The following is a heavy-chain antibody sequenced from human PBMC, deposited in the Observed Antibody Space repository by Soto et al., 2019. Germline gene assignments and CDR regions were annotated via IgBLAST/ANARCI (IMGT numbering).Heavy chain of an antibody. V-gene: IGHV4-59*01. D-gene: IGHD3-10*01. CDR2: IYYLGST. CDR3: ARDRYPGSASPYPAX. Sequence: TSETLSLTFTVSGDSLSNYYWSWIRQPPGKGLEWILYIYYLGSTDYNTSPKSRVTISLDTSQKKFSLNLSSVTVAETAVYFCARDRYPGSASPYPAXWGPVTLFTVSX. J-gene: IGHJ4*02. CDR1: GDSLSNYY.